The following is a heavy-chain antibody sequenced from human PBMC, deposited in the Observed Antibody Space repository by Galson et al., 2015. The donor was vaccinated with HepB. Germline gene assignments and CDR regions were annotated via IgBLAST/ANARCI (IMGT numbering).Heavy chain of an antibody. CDR2: ISGSGGST. CDR3: AKDTGSGYTTSWYVFDS. V-gene: IGHV3-23*01. CDR1: GFTSSSYA. Sequence: SLRLSCAGSGFTSSSYAMSWVRQAPGKGLEWVSGISGSGGSTYYADSVGGRFTISRDKSKNTLYLQLNSLRAEDTAVYYCAKDTGSGYTTSWYVFDSWGQGTLLTVSS. D-gene: IGHD6-13*01. J-gene: IGHJ5*01.